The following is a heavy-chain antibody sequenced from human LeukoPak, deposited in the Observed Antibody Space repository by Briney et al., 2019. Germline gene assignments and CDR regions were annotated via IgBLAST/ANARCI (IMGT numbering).Heavy chain of an antibody. CDR2: ISAYNGNT. CDR1: GYTFTSYG. V-gene: IGHV1-18*01. Sequence: EASVKVSCKASGYTFTSYGISWVRQAPGQGLEWMGWISAYNGNTNYAQKLQGRVTMTTDTSTSTAYMELSRLRSDDTAVYYCARVDYTYYFDYWGQGTLVTVSS. J-gene: IGHJ4*02. CDR3: ARVDYTYYFDY. D-gene: IGHD2-2*02.